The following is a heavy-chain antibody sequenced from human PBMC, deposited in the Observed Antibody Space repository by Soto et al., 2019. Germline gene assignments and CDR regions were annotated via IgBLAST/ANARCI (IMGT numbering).Heavy chain of an antibody. CDR1: GGSVSSGSYY. Sequence: QVQLQESGPGLVKPSETLSLTCTVSGGSVSSGSYYWSWIRQPPGKGLEWIGYIYYSGSTNYNPCRKSRVTISVDTSKNQFSLTLSSVTAADTAVYYCARSLRWGDSGGSWCDPWGQGTLVIVSS. CDR2: IYYSGST. CDR3: ARSLRWGDSGGSWCDP. V-gene: IGHV4-61*01. J-gene: IGHJ5*02. D-gene: IGHD3-16*01.